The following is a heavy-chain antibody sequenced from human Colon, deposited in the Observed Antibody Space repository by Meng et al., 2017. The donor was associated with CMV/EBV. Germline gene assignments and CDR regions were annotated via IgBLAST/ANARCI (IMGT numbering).Heavy chain of an antibody. Sequence: GESLKISCAASGFTFSSYWMHWVRQAPGKGLVWVSRINSDGSSTSYADSVKGRFIISRDNAKNTLYLQMNSLRAEDTALYYCARDGRNHYGSGTVDYWGQGTLVTVSS. J-gene: IGHJ4*02. D-gene: IGHD3-10*01. CDR3: ARDGRNHYGSGTVDY. CDR1: GFTFSSYW. V-gene: IGHV3-74*01. CDR2: INSDGSST.